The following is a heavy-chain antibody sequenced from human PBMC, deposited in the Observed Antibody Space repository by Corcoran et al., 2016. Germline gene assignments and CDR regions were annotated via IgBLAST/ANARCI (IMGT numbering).Heavy chain of an antibody. Sequence: QVQLVESGGGVVQPGRSLRLSCAASGFTFSSYGMHWVRQAPGKGLEWVAVIWYDGSNKYYADSVKGRFTISRDNSKNTLYLQMNSLRAEDTAVYYCARDPFLDGDQPGDYYCYGMDVWGQGTTVTVSS. CDR2: IWYDGSNK. CDR1: GFTFSSYG. D-gene: IGHD4-17*01. V-gene: IGHV3-33*01. CDR3: ARDPFLDGDQPGDYYCYGMDV. J-gene: IGHJ6*02.